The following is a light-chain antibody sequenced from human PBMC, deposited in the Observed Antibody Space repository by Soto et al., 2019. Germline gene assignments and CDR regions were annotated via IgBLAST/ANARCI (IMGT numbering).Light chain of an antibody. V-gene: IGKV3-11*02. Sequence: TQSPATLSLSPGERATLSXRASPSFSPYFAWYQQKPVXXPRLXXXDEXNRATGIPARFSGSGSGRDFTLTISSLEPEDFAVYYCRHRSNWPLITFGQGTRLEIK. J-gene: IGKJ5*01. CDR3: RHRSNWPLIT. CDR2: DEX. CDR1: PSFSPY.